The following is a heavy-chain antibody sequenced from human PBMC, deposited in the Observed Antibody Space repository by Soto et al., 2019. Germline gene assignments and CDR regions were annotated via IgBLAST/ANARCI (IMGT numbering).Heavy chain of an antibody. D-gene: IGHD7-27*01. CDR1: GGSMKRSPYY. J-gene: IGHJ3*01. CDR3: AILSGALDL. Sequence: PSETLSLTCNVSGGSMKRSPYYWGWVRQPPGKGLEWIGSLYVVGSTYYNPSLKSRVTIFADTSRNQFSLRLGSVTAADTAGDYCAILSGALDLWGQGTMVTVS. CDR2: LYVVGST. V-gene: IGHV4-39*01.